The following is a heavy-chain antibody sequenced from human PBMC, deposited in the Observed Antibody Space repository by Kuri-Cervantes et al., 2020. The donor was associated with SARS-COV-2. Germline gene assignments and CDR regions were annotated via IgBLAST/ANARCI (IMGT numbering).Heavy chain of an antibody. V-gene: IGHV3-23*01. J-gene: IGHJ4*02. Sequence: GESLKISCAASGFAFSSHSMHWLRQAPGRELECVSAIRGNSVWIYYADSVKGRFTISRDNSKNIVYLQMNSLGADDTAVYYCGPFSRYTYDFDKWGQGILVTVSS. CDR2: IRGNSVWI. CDR1: GFAFSSHS. CDR3: GPFSRYTYDFDK. D-gene: IGHD3-9*01.